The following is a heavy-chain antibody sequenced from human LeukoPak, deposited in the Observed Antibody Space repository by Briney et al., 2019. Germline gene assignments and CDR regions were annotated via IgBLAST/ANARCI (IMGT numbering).Heavy chain of an antibody. CDR2: ISSSSSYI. V-gene: IGHV3-21*01. CDR3: ARDPHSDYGDYYYYYYMDV. D-gene: IGHD4-17*01. CDR1: GFTFSSYS. Sequence: GGSLRLSCAASGFTFSSYSMNWVRQAPGKGLEWVSSISSSSSYIYYADSVKGRFTISRDNAKNTLYLQMNSLRAEDTAVYYCARDPHSDYGDYYYYYYMDVWGKGTTVTVSS. J-gene: IGHJ6*03.